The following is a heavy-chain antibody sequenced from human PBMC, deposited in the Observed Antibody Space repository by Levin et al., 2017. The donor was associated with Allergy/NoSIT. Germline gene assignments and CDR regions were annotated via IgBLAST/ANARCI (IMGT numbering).Heavy chain of an antibody. J-gene: IGHJ4*02. CDR1: GGSISSYSYY. CDR3: ARSGCSGGSCYEDFY. Sequence: SQTLSLTCTVSGGSISSYSYYWGWIRQPPGKGLEWIGSIYYRGSTYYNPSLKSRVTISVDTSKNQFSLKLRSVTAADTAVYYCARSGCSGGSCYEDFYWGQGTLVTVSS. V-gene: IGHV4-39*01. D-gene: IGHD2-15*01. CDR2: IYYRGST.